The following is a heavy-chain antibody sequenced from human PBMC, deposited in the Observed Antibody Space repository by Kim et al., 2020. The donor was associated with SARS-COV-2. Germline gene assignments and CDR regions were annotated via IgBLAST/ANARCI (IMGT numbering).Heavy chain of an antibody. CDR3: ARGRSITIFGVVIRKYGMDV. Sequence: SETLSLTCAVYGGSFSGYYWSWIRQPPGKGLEWIGEINHSGSTNYNPSLKSRVTISVDTSKNQFSLKLSSVTAADTAVYYCARGRSITIFGVVIRKYGMDVWGQGTTVTVSS. V-gene: IGHV4-34*01. D-gene: IGHD3-3*01. J-gene: IGHJ6*02. CDR1: GGSFSGYY. CDR2: INHSGST.